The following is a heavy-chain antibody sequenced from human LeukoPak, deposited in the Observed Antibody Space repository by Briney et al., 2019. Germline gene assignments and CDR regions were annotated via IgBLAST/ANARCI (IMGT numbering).Heavy chain of an antibody. D-gene: IGHD2-15*01. CDR1: GFTFSDYY. Sequence: GGSLRLSCAASGFTFSDYYMSWIRQAPGKGLEWVSYISSSGSTIYYADSVRGRSTISRDNAKNSLYLQMNSLRAEDTAVYYCARRSLYCRGGSCYFDYWGQGTLVTVSS. CDR3: ARRSLYCRGGSCYFDY. J-gene: IGHJ4*02. V-gene: IGHV3-11*01. CDR2: ISSSGSTI.